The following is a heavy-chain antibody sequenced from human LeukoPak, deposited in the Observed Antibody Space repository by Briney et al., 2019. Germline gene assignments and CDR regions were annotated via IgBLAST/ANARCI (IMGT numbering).Heavy chain of an antibody. CDR1: GFTFSSDW. V-gene: IGHV3-7*01. CDR3: ARDPDPIDGANVHY. D-gene: IGHD5-24*01. Sequence: PWGSLRLSCIASGFTFSSDWMNWVRQAPGQGLEWVANINQDGSVTNYVDSVKGRFTISRDNAKNSLYLQMNRLRAEDTAVYYCARDPDPIDGANVHYWGQGTLVTVSS. CDR2: INQDGSVT. J-gene: IGHJ4*02.